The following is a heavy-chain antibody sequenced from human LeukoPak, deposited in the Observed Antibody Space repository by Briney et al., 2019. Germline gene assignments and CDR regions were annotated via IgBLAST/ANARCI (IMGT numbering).Heavy chain of an antibody. CDR2: IGTAGDT. V-gene: IGHV3-13*01. Sequence: GGSLRLSCAASGFTFSSYDMHWVRQPTGKGLEWVSAIGTAGDTYYSHSVKGRFTISRDNAKNSLYLQMNSLRAEDTAVYYCARESAYCGGDCYRPWGQGTLVTVSS. D-gene: IGHD2-21*02. CDR3: ARESAYCGGDCYRP. CDR1: GFTFSSYD. J-gene: IGHJ5*02.